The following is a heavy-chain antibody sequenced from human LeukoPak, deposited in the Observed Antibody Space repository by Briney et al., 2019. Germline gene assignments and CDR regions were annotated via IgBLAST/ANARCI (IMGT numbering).Heavy chain of an antibody. CDR1: GFTFNTYA. D-gene: IGHD6-6*01. V-gene: IGHV3-23*01. J-gene: IGHJ3*01. CDR2: ITGSGDST. CDR3: ARSSYSSSSSV. Sequence: GGSLRLSCAASGFTFNTYALTWVRQAPGKGLEWVSEITGSGDSTYYAASVKGRFTISRDNSKNTLYLQINSLRAEDTAVYYCARSSYSSSSSVWGQGTMVTVSS.